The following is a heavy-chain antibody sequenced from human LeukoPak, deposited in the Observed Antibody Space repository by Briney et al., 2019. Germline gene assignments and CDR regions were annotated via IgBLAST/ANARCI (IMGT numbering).Heavy chain of an antibody. V-gene: IGHV3-53*01. CDR3: ARDLGYSGYSYGLDY. D-gene: IGHD5-18*01. J-gene: IGHJ4*02. CDR1: GFTVSSNY. CDR2: IYSGGST. Sequence: GGSLRLSCAASGFTVSSNYMSWVRQAPGKGLEWVSVIYSGGSTYYADSVKGRFTISRDNSKNTLYLQMNSLRAEDTAVYYCARDLGYSGYSYGLDYWGQGTLVTVSS.